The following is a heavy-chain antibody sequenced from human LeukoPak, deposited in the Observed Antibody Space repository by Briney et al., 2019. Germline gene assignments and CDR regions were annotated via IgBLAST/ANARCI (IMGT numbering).Heavy chain of an antibody. CDR2: IYYSGST. J-gene: IGHJ5*01. CDR1: GGSIRSYH. Sequence: SETPSLTCTVSGGSIRSYHWSWIRQPPGKGLEWIGYIYYSGSTNYNPSLKSRITLSVDTSKNQFSLKLTSVTAADTAVYYCARGSNWYDYWGQGTLVTVSS. V-gene: IGHV4-59*01. CDR3: ARGSNWYDY.